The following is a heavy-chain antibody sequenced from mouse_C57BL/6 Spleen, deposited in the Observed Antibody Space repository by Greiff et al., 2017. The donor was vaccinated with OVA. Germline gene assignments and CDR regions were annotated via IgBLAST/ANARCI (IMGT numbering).Heavy chain of an antibody. CDR1: GYTFTSYW. CDR3: ARYGYDGAWFAY. V-gene: IGHV1-52*01. CDR2: IDPSDSAT. Sequence: QVQLQQPGAELVRPGSSVKLSCKASGYTFTSYWMHWVKQRPIQGLEWIGNIDPSDSATHYHQKFKDKATLTVDTSSSTAYMQLSSLTAEDSAVYYCARYGYDGAWFAYWGQGTLVTVSA. J-gene: IGHJ3*01. D-gene: IGHD2-2*01.